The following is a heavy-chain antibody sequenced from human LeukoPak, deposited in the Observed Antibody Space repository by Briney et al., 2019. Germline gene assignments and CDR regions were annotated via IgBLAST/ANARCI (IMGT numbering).Heavy chain of an antibody. J-gene: IGHJ4*02. CDR3: ARVGHILTGFYAYYFDS. CDR2: IKQDGSVI. V-gene: IGHV3-7*01. D-gene: IGHD3-9*01. CDR1: GFTFSSYW. Sequence: PGGSLRLSCAASGFTFSSYWMSWVRQAPGKGREWVANIKQDGSVIYYVDSVKGRFTISRDNAKNSLYLQMNSLRAEDTAVYYCARVGHILTGFYAYYFDSWGQGTLVTVSS.